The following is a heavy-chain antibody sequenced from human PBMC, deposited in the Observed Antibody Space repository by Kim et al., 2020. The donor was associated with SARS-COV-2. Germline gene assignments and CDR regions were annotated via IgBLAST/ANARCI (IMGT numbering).Heavy chain of an antibody. D-gene: IGHD2-2*02. CDR3: AREDIYFY. CDR1: GFTFSSYN. CDR2: ISSSSSSI. V-gene: IGHV3-48*04. J-gene: IGHJ4*02. Sequence: GGSLRLSCTASGFTFSSYNMNWVRQAPGKGLEWVSYISSSSSSIYYADSVKGRFTISRDNAKNSLYLQMNSLRAEDTAVYYCAREDIYFYWGQGTLVTVSS.